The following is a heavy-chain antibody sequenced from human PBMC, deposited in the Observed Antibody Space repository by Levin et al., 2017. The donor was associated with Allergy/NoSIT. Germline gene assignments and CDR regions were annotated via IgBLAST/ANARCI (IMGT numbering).Heavy chain of an antibody. J-gene: IGHJ3*02. CDR2: IYYSGST. CDR1: GGSISSYY. V-gene: IGHV4-59*01. D-gene: IGHD3-3*01. CDR3: ARLAGQLLPFEDAFDI. Sequence: PSETLSLTCTVSGGSISSYYWSWIRQPPGKGLEWIGYIYYSGSTNYNPSLKSRVTISVDTSKNQFSLKLSSVTAADTAVYYCARLAGQLLPFEDAFDIWGQGTMVTVSS.